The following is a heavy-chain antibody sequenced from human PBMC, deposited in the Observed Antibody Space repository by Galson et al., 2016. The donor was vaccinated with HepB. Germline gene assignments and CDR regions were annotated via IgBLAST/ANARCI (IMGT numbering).Heavy chain of an antibody. CDR1: GFTFSSHA. J-gene: IGHJ2*01. V-gene: IGHV3-30-3*01. CDR3: AKDYSQYYYDSSGHYVYFDL. D-gene: IGHD3-22*01. Sequence: SLRLSCAASGFTFSSHAMHWVRQAPGKGLEWVAIVSDDGTHTDYADSVKGRFTISRDNSKNTLYLQMNSLRAEDTAVYYCAKDYSQYYYDSSGHYVYFDLWGRGTLVTVSS. CDR2: VSDDGTHT.